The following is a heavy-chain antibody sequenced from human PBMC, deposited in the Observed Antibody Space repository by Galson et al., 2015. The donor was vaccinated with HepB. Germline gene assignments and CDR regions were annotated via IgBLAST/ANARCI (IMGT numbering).Heavy chain of an antibody. J-gene: IGHJ4*02. CDR2: FDPEDGET. D-gene: IGHD1-26*01. CDR1: GYTLTELS. V-gene: IGHV1-24*01. Sequence: SVKVSCKVSGYTLTELSMHWVRQAPGKGLEWMGGFDPEDGETIYAQKFQGRVTMTEDTSTDTAYMELSSLRSEDTAVYYCATVGREGAGAFHWGQGTLVTVSS. CDR3: ATVGREGAGAFH.